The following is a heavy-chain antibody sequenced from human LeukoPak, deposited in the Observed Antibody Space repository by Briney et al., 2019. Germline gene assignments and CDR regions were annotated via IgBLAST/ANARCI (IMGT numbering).Heavy chain of an antibody. CDR3: ATQSYGLFDY. CDR1: GFTFSTYW. Sequence: GGSLRLSCAASGFTFSTYWMSWLRQSPGKGLEWVANIKQDGSEKYYVDSVKGRFTISRDNAKNPLYLQMNSLRAEDTAVYYCATQSYGLFDYWGQGTLVTVSS. D-gene: IGHD3-10*01. V-gene: IGHV3-7*01. J-gene: IGHJ4*02. CDR2: IKQDGSEK.